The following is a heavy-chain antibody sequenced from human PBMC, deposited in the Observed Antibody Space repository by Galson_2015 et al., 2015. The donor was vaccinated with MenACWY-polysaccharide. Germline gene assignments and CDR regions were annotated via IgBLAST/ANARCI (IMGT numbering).Heavy chain of an antibody. J-gene: IGHJ4*02. CDR2: IYSGGRA. V-gene: IGHV3-66*02. CDR1: GFTVSNNY. CDR3: ATHPPSWH. Sequence: SLRLSCAASGFTVSNNYMSWVRQAPGKGLEGVSGIYSGGRANSEDHVISRFTISSDNSKNTLYLQMNSLRTDDTAVYYCATHPPSWHWGQGTLVTVSS.